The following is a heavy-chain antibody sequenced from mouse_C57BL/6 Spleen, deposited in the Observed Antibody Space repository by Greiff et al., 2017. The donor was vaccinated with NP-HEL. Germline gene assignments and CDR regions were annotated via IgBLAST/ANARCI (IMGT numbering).Heavy chain of an antibody. CDR1: GYTFTSYW. V-gene: IGHV1-53*01. CDR2: INPSNGGT. CDR3: ARDYYGSGAY. J-gene: IGHJ3*01. Sequence: VQLQQPGTELVKPGASVKLSCKASGYTFTSYWMHWVKQRPEQGLEWIGNINPSNGGTNYNEKFNSKATLTVDKSSSTAYMQLSSLTSEDSAVYYCARDYYGSGAYWGQGTLVTVSA. D-gene: IGHD1-1*01.